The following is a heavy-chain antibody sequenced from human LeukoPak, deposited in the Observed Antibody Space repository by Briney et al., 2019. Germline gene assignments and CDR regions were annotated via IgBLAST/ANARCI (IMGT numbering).Heavy chain of an antibody. D-gene: IGHD4-23*01. CDR3: ARARTPGVRGAFDI. J-gene: IGHJ3*02. CDR1: GFTFSSYS. Sequence: GGSLRLSCAASGFTFSSYSMNWVRQAPGKGLEWVSSISSSSSYIYYADSVKGRFTISRDNAKNSLYLQMNSLRAEDTAVYYCARARTPGVRGAFDIWGQGTMVTVSS. V-gene: IGHV3-21*01. CDR2: ISSSSSYI.